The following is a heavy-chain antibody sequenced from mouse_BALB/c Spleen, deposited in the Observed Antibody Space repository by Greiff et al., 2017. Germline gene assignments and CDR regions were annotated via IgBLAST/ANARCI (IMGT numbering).Heavy chain of an antibody. D-gene: IGHD3-2*01. Sequence: EVQLQQSGAELVKPGASVKLSCTASGFNIKDYYMHWVKQRPEQGLEWIGWIDPENGNTIYDPKFQGKASITADTSSNTAYLQLSSLTSEDTAVYYCARGVDSSGYDYWGQGTTLTVSS. CDR2: IDPENGNT. V-gene: IGHV14-1*02. J-gene: IGHJ2*01. CDR1: GFNIKDYY. CDR3: ARGVDSSGYDY.